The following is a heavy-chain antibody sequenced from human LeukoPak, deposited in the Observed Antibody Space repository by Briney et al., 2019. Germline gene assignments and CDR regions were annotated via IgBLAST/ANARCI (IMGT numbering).Heavy chain of an antibody. D-gene: IGHD5-18*01. Sequence: GASVKVSCKASGYTFTGYGISWVRQAPGQGLEWMGWISAYNGNTNYAQKLQGRVTMTTDTSTSTAYMELRSLRSDDTAVYYCASIGSSYVPGDYRFDPWGQGTMVTVSS. J-gene: IGHJ5*02. V-gene: IGHV1-18*01. CDR1: GYTFTGYG. CDR3: ASIGSSYVPGDYRFDP. CDR2: ISAYNGNT.